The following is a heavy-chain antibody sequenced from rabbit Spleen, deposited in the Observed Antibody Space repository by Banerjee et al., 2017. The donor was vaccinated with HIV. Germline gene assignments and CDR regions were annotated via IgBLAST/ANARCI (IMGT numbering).Heavy chain of an antibody. CDR3: ARMSDYVSGRAIDL. J-gene: IGHJ4*01. CDR1: GLSLSNSAY. Sequence: QSLEESGGDLVKPGASLTLTCTASGLSLSNSAYMCWVRQAPGKGLEWIACIYAGSSGETYYASWAKGRFTISKTSSTTVTLQVTSLTAADTATYFCARMSDYVSGRAIDLWGPGTLVTVS. CDR2: IYAGSSGET. D-gene: IGHD1-1*01. V-gene: IGHV1S40*01.